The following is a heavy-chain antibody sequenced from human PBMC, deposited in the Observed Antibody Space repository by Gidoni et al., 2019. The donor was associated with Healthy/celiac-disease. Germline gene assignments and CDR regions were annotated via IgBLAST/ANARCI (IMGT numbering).Heavy chain of an antibody. Sequence: QVQLVESGGGVVQPGGSLRLSCAASGFTFRSYGMHWVRQAPGKGLEGVAFIRDDGINKYYADSVKGRFTISRDNSKNTLYLQMNSLRAEDTAVYYCAKSGKLTYYYDSSGYFRPDYWGQGTLVTVSS. CDR1: GFTFRSYG. CDR3: AKSGKLTYYYDSSGYFRPDY. J-gene: IGHJ4*02. CDR2: IRDDGINK. D-gene: IGHD3-22*01. V-gene: IGHV3-30*02.